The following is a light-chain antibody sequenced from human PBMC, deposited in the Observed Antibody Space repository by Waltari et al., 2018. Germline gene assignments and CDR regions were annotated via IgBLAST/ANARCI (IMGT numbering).Light chain of an antibody. CDR1: QSVTSIY. CDR3: QQYGTSPWT. J-gene: IGKJ1*01. CDR2: GVS. V-gene: IGKV3-20*01. Sequence: EIVLTKSPGALSLSPGERATLSCRASQSVTSIYLAWYQQKPGQAPRLLIYGVSSRATGIPDRFSGSGSGTDFTLTISRLEPEDFAVYYCQQYGTSPWTFGQGTKVEIK.